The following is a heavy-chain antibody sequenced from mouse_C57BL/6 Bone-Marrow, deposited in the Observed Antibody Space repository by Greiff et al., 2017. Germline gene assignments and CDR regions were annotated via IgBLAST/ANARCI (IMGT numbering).Heavy chain of an antibody. D-gene: IGHD1-1*01. V-gene: IGHV5-6*01. CDR2: ISSGGSYT. CDR1: GFTFSSYG. CDR3: AREGSHYGSSLSYYFDY. J-gene: IGHJ2*01. Sequence: EVMLVESGGDLVKPGGSLKLSCAASGFTFSSYGMSWVRQTPDKRLEWVATISSGGSYTYYPDSVKGRFTISRDNAKNTLYLQMSSLKSEDTAMYYCAREGSHYGSSLSYYFDYWGQGTTLTVSS.